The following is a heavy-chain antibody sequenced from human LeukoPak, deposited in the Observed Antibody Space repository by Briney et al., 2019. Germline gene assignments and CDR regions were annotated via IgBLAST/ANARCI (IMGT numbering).Heavy chain of an antibody. J-gene: IGHJ6*03. V-gene: IGHV3-48*01. CDR1: GFTFSSYS. D-gene: IGHD3-10*02. Sequence: GGSLRLSCAASGFTFSSYSMNWVRQAPGKGLEWVSCISSSSSTIYYADSVKGRFTISRDNAKNSLYLQMNSLRAEDTAVYYCAMFGAGDYYYYYMDVWGKGTTVTVSS. CDR3: AMFGAGDYYYYYMDV. CDR2: ISSSSSTI.